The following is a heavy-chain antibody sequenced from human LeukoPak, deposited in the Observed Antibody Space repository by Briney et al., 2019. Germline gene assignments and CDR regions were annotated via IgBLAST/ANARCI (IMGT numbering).Heavy chain of an antibody. D-gene: IGHD3-10*01. J-gene: IGHJ6*03. CDR2: INPNSGGT. V-gene: IGHV1-2*02. CDR3: ARVAMVRGITYYYYYYMDV. CDR1: GYTFTGYY. Sequence: GASVKVSCKASGYTFTGYYMHWVRQAPGQGLEWMGWINPNSGGTNYAQKFQGRVTMTRDTSISTAYMELSRLRSDDTAVYYCARVAMVRGITYYYYYYMDVWGKGTTVTVSS.